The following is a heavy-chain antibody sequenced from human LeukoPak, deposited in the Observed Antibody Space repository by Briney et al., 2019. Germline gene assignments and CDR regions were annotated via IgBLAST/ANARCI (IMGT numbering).Heavy chain of an antibody. CDR1: GGSFSGYY. CDR2: INHSGST. V-gene: IGHV4-34*01. Sequence: SETLSLTCAVYGGSFSGYYWSWIRQPPGKGLEWIGEINHSGSTNYNPSLKSRVTISVDTSKDQFSLKLSSVTAADTAVYYCATLRNYDFWSGYGYFDYWGQGTLVTVSS. CDR3: ATLRNYDFWSGYGYFDY. J-gene: IGHJ4*02. D-gene: IGHD3-3*01.